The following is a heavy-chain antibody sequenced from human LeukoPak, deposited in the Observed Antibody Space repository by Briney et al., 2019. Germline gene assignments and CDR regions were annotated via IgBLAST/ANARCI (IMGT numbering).Heavy chain of an antibody. CDR2: IYYSGST. CDR3: ARGDESSSRYFDAFDI. Sequence: SETLSLTCTVSGGSISSYYWSWIRQPPGKGLEWIGYIYYSGSTNYNPSLKSRVTISVDTSKNQFSLKLSSVTAADTAVYYCARGDESSSRYFDAFDIWGQGTMVTVSS. J-gene: IGHJ3*02. V-gene: IGHV4-59*01. CDR1: GGSISSYY. D-gene: IGHD6-13*01.